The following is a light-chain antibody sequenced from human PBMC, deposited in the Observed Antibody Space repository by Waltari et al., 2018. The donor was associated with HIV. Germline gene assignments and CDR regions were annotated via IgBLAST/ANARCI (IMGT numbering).Light chain of an antibody. J-gene: IGLJ2*01. V-gene: IGLV1-44*01. CDR2: GKN. CDR1: TSNIGSNT. Sequence: QSVLTQPPSTSGTPGQRVTISCSGSTSNIGSNTVSWFQHLPVKAPKVLIYGKNQRPSVVPTRCSGSKAGTSASLAIGVLESEDEAAYYCASWDDSLNGPVFGGGTTLTVL. CDR3: ASWDDSLNGPV.